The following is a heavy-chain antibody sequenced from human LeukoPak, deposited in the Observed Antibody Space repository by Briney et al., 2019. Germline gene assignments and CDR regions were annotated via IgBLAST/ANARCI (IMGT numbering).Heavy chain of an antibody. CDR2: MNPNSGNT. V-gene: IGHV1-8*02. D-gene: IGHD3-16*01. CDR1: GYTFTSYD. Sequence: ASAKVSCKASGYTFTSYDINWVRQATGQGLEWMGWMNPNSGNTGYAQKFQGRVTMTRDTSTSTVYMELSSLRSEDTAVYYCARVGVFGPFDIWGQGTMVTVSS. J-gene: IGHJ3*02. CDR3: ARVGVFGPFDI.